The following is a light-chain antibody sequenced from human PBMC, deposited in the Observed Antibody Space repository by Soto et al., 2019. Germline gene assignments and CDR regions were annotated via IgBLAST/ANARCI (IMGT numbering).Light chain of an antibody. J-gene: IGKJ5*01. CDR1: QSISNY. V-gene: IGKV1-39*01. Sequence: DIHVTHSPSSLSSSVLDIFSITCRTSQSISNYLNWYQQKPEKAPNLLIYAASSLKSGVPSRFSGSGSGTDFTLTISSLQPEDFATYYCQQSYSTPITFGQGTRLEIK. CDR2: AAS. CDR3: QQSYSTPIT.